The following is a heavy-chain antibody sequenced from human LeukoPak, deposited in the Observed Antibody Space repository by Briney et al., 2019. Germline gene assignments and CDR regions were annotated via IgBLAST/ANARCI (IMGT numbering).Heavy chain of an antibody. CDR3: AKDIVVVPAAGGYFDY. D-gene: IGHD2-2*01. V-gene: IGHV3-23*01. CDR2: ISGAGGST. Sequence: GGSLRLSCAASGFTFSSYAMSWVRQAPGKGLEWVSGISGAGGSTYYADSVKGRFTISRDNSKNTLYLQMNSLRAEDTAMYYCAKDIVVVPAAGGYFDYWGQGALVTVSS. J-gene: IGHJ4*02. CDR1: GFTFSSYA.